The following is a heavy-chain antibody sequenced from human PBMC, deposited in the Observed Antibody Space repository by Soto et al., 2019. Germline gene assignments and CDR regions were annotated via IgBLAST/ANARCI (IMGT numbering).Heavy chain of an antibody. V-gene: IGHV3-23*01. CDR1: GFTFSSYA. CDR2: ISGSGGST. Sequence: EVQLLESGGGLVQPGGSLRLSCAASGFTFSSYAMSWVRQAPGKGLEWVSAISGSGGSTYYADSVKGRFTISRDNSKNQLYLQIDSLGAEDTAVYYCAKDFLELLDFYFQHWGQGTLVTVSS. D-gene: IGHD3-9*01. CDR3: AKDFLELLDFYFQH. J-gene: IGHJ1*01.